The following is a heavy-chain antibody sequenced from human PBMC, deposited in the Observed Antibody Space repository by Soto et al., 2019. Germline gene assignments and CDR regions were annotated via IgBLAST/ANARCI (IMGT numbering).Heavy chain of an antibody. CDR2: IYSGGST. CDR3: ARASWEHYDSSGSFDWFDS. D-gene: IGHD3-22*01. Sequence: GGSLRLSCAASGFTVTGNYMNWVRQAPGKGLEWVSVIYSGGSTYYADSVKGRFTISRDNSKNTLYLQMNSLRAEDTAVYYCARASWEHYDSSGSFDWFDSWGHGTLVTVSS. V-gene: IGHV3-53*01. J-gene: IGHJ5*01. CDR1: GFTVTGNY.